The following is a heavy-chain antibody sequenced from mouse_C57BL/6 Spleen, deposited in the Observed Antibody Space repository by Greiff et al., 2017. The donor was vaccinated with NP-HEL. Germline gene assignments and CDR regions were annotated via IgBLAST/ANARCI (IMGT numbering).Heavy chain of an antibody. CDR3: AREGFYYYGTPSFAY. CDR1: GFTFSSYA. J-gene: IGHJ3*01. D-gene: IGHD1-1*01. Sequence: VKLVESGGGLVKPGGSLKLSCAASGFTFSSYAMSWVRQTPEKRLEWVATISDGGSYTYYPDNVKGRFTISRDNAKNNLYLQMSHLKSEDTAMYYCAREGFYYYGTPSFAYWGQGTLVTVSA. V-gene: IGHV5-4*01. CDR2: ISDGGSYT.